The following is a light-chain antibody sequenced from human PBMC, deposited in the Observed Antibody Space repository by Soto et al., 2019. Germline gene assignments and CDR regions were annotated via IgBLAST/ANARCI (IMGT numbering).Light chain of an antibody. CDR3: SSYTTSNNLV. CDR2: DVS. V-gene: IGLV2-14*03. Sequence: QSVLTQPASXXXXXXXXXXISCTGTSSDVGRYNYVSWYQHHPGKAPKLMIYDVSNRPSGVSNRFSGSKSGNTASLTISGLQAEDEADYYCSSYTTSNNLVFGGGTKVTVL. J-gene: IGLJ2*01. CDR1: SSDVGRYNY.